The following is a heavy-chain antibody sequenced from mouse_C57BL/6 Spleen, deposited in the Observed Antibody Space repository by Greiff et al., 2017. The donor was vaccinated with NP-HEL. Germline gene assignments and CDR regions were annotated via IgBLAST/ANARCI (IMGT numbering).Heavy chain of an antibody. CDR1: GYTFTSYW. D-gene: IGHD1-1*01. CDR2: IDPSDSYT. V-gene: IGHV1-69*01. Sequence: QVQLQQPGAELVMPGASVKLSCKASGYTFTSYWMHWVKQRPGQGLEWIGEIDPSDSYTNYNQKFKGKSTLSVDKSSSTAYMQLSSLTSEDSAVYYCATGTTVESTGYFEVWGTGTTVTASS. CDR3: ATGTTVESTGYFEV. J-gene: IGHJ1*03.